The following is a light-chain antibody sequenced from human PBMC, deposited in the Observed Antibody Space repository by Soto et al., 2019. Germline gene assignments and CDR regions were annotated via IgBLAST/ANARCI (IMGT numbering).Light chain of an antibody. CDR1: SSDVGGYDS. V-gene: IGLV2-14*03. CDR2: DVT. CDR3: SSFASNGTRGARV. Sequence: QSVLTQPASVSGSPGQSITISCTGTSSDVGGYDSVSWYQQYPGKAPKVMIYDVTNRPSGVSNRFSGSKSGNTASLSSSGLQTDDEADYYGSSFASNGTRGARVFGGGTKVTVL. J-gene: IGLJ3*02.